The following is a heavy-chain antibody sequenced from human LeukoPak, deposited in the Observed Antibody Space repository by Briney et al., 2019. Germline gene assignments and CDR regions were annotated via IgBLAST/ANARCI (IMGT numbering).Heavy chain of an antibody. CDR1: GGTFSSYA. CDR3: ASSITMVRGVINRYYYYGMDV. J-gene: IGHJ6*02. CDR2: IIPILGIA. Sequence: ASVKVSCKASGGTFSSYAISWVRQAPGQGLEWMGRIIPILGIANYAQKFQGRVTTTADKSTSTAYMELSSLRSEDTAVYYCASSITMVRGVINRYYYYGMDVWGQGTTVTVSS. V-gene: IGHV1-69*04. D-gene: IGHD3-10*01.